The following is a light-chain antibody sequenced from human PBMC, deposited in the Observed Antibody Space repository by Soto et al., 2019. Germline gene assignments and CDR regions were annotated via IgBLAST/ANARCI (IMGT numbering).Light chain of an antibody. Sequence: DIQLTQSPSTLSASVGDRVTITCRASQSIGVWLSWYQQQPGKPPKFLIYNTSTLESGVPSRFSGSGSGTEFTLTISSLQPDDFATYHCQYYDSYAWTFGQGTKVETK. J-gene: IGKJ1*01. CDR3: QYYDSYAWT. CDR1: QSIGVW. CDR2: NTS. V-gene: IGKV1-5*03.